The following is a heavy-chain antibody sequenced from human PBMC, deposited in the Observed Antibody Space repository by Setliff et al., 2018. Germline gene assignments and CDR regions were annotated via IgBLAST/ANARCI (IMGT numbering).Heavy chain of an antibody. CDR1: GGSISSYY. J-gene: IGHJ4*02. Sequence: SETLSLTCTVSGGSISSYYWSWIRQPPGKGLEWIGYIYYSGSTNYNPSLKSRVTISVDTSKNQFSLKLSSVTAADTAVYYCARTSGCLHMEYYFDYWGQGTLVTVSS. CDR3: ARTSGCLHMEYYFDY. V-gene: IGHV4-59*01. D-gene: IGHD3-10*01. CDR2: IYYSGST.